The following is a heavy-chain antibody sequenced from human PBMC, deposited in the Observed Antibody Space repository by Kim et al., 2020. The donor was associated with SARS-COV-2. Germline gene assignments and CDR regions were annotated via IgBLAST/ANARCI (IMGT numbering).Heavy chain of an antibody. J-gene: IGHJ6*02. CDR2: ISYDGSNK. CDR3: ARDRVVDTITPDYYYYGMDV. D-gene: IGHD2-15*01. CDR1: GFTFRRYG. V-gene: IGHV3-33*05. Sequence: GGSLRLSCAASGFTFRRYGMHWVRQAPGKGLEWVAVISYDGSNKYYADSVKGRFTISRENSKNTLSLQMNSLRAEDTAVYYCARDRVVDTITPDYYYYGMDVWGQGTTVTVSS.